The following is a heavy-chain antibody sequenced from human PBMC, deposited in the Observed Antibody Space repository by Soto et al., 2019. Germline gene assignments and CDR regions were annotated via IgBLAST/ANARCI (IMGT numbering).Heavy chain of an antibody. CDR1: GFTFSSYA. CDR2: ISGSGGST. J-gene: IGHJ3*02. V-gene: IGHV3-23*01. D-gene: IGHD3-22*01. Sequence: PGGSLRLSCAASGFTFSSYAMSWVRQAPGKGLEWVSAISGSGGSTYYADSVKGRFTISRDNSKNTLYLQMNSLRAEDTAVYYCAKAFGPEGITMIVVVDDAFDIWGQGRMVTVSS. CDR3: AKAFGPEGITMIVVVDDAFDI.